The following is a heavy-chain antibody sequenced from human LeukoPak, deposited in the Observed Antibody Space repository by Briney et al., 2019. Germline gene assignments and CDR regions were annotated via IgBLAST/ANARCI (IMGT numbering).Heavy chain of an antibody. V-gene: IGHV3-7*03. D-gene: IGHD5-18*01. J-gene: IGHJ4*02. Sequence: GPLRLSCAASGFTFSSYWMSWVRQAPGEGLEWVANIKQDGSEKYYVDSVKGRFTISRDDAKNSLYLQMNSLGAEDTAVYYCATRGYSYGSSDYWGQGTLVTVSS. CDR2: IKQDGSEK. CDR1: GFTFSSYW. CDR3: ATRGYSYGSSDY.